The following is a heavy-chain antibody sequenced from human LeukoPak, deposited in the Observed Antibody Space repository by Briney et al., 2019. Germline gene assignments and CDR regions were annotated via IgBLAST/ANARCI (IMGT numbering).Heavy chain of an antibody. CDR3: AQGGSPGALHY. V-gene: IGHV3-74*01. J-gene: IGHJ4*02. CDR2: VNGDGSSP. Sequence: GESLRHSCVASGFTLSHYFMHWVRQAPGKGVAWVSCVNGDGSSPKYAHSVKGPCTLSRDNAKKPLYLQANILKPEDTAVFYLAQGGSPGALHYWGRGTLVTVSS. D-gene: IGHD2-15*01. CDR1: GFTLSHYF.